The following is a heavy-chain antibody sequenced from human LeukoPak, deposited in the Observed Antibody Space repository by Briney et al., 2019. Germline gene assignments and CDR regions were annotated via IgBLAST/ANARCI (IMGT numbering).Heavy chain of an antibody. CDR1: GFTFSSYS. CDR3: ARVGIQFFDY. Sequence: GGSLRLSCAASGFTFSSYSMNWVRQAPGKGLEWVSSISSSSSYIYYADSVKGRFTISRDNAKNSLYLQMNGLRAEDTAVYYCARVGIQFFDYWGQGTLVTVSS. J-gene: IGHJ4*02. CDR2: ISSSSSYI. V-gene: IGHV3-21*01. D-gene: IGHD5-18*01.